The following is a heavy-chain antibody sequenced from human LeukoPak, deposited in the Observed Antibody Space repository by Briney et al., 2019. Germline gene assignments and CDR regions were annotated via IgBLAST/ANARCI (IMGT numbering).Heavy chain of an antibody. D-gene: IGHD4-17*01. CDR3: ARVVDHDYGDYYLDY. Sequence: PGGSLRLSCAASEFTFISYTVHWVRQAPGKGLEWVALISYDGSYKYYADSVKGRFTISRDNSKNTLYLQMKSLRTEDTAVYYCARVVDHDYGDYYLDYWGQGTLVTVSS. V-gene: IGHV3-30*04. J-gene: IGHJ4*02. CDR1: EFTFISYT. CDR2: ISYDGSYK.